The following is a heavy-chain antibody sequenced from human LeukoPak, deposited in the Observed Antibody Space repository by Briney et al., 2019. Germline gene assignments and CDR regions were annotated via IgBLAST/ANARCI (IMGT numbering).Heavy chain of an antibody. Sequence: GGSLRLSCAAPGFTFSSYWMHWVRQAPGKGLEWVANIKQDGSEKYYVDSVKGRFSISRDNARNSLHLQMNSLRAEDTAVYYCARDCGILRIDCGDSLDIWGQGTMVTVSS. CDR1: GFTFSSYW. J-gene: IGHJ3*02. V-gene: IGHV3-7*03. CDR2: IKQDGSEK. CDR3: ARDCGILRIDCGDSLDI. D-gene: IGHD2-21*01.